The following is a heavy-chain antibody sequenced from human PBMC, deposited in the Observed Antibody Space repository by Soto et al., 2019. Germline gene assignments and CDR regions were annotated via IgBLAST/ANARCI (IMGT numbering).Heavy chain of an antibody. CDR1: GGSFSGYY. Sequence: QVQLQQWGAGLLKPSETLSLTCAVYGGSFSGYYWSWIRQPPGKGLEWIGEINHSGSTNYNPSLKSRVTISVDTSKNQFSLKLNSVTAADTAVYYCARGPIRRRQWLVRGGPDYWGQGTLVTVSS. CDR3: ARGPIRRRQWLVRGGPDY. J-gene: IGHJ4*02. V-gene: IGHV4-34*01. D-gene: IGHD6-19*01. CDR2: INHSGST.